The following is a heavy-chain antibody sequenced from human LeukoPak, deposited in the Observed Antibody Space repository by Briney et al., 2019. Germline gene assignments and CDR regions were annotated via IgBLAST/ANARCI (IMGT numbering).Heavy chain of an antibody. CDR1: GYTFTSYG. Sequence: ASVKVSCKASGYTFTSYGISWVRQAPGQGLEWMGWISAYNGNTNYAQKLQGRVTMTTDTSTSTAYMELRSLRSDDTAVYYCARDGYYYGSGSYSEYRGQGTLVTVSS. J-gene: IGHJ4*02. CDR2: ISAYNGNT. V-gene: IGHV1-18*01. D-gene: IGHD3-10*01. CDR3: ARDGYYYGSGSYSEY.